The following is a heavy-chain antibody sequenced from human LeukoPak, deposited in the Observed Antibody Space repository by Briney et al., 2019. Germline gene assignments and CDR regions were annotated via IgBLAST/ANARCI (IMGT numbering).Heavy chain of an antibody. J-gene: IGHJ4*02. D-gene: IGHD3-3*01. CDR3: AKNYDFWSGYFDY. CDR1: GGSISSYY. Sequence: SETLSLTCTVSGGSISSYYWSWIRQPPGKGLEWIGYIYYSGSTNYNPSLKSRVTISVDTSKNQFSLKLSSVTAADTAAYYCAKNYDFWSGYFDYWGQGTLVTVSS. V-gene: IGHV4-59*01. CDR2: IYYSGST.